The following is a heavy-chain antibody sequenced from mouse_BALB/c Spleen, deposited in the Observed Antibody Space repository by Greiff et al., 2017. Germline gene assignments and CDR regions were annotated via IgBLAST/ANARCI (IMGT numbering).Heavy chain of an antibody. CDR1: GFSLTGYG. CDR2: IWGDGST. Sequence: QVHVKQSGPGLVAPSQSLSITCTVSGFSLTGYGVNWVRQPPGKGLEWLGRIWGDGSTDNNSALKSRLSISKDNSKSQVVLKMNSLHTDDTARYYCARDHRYAAMDYWGQGTSVTVSS. J-gene: IGHJ4*01. V-gene: IGHV2-6-7*01. CDR3: ARDHRYAAMDY. D-gene: IGHD2-14*01.